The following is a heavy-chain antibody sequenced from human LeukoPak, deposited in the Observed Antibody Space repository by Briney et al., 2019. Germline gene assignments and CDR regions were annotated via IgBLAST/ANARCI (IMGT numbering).Heavy chain of an antibody. CDR2: ISAYTGNT. Sequence: AASVKVSCKASGYTFTSYGISWVRQAPGQGLEWMGWISAYTGNTNYAQKLQGRVTMTTDTSTSTAYMELRSLRSDDTAVYYCARVPRGYGGWYSDYWGQGTLVTVSS. D-gene: IGHD6-19*01. V-gene: IGHV1-18*01. CDR1: GYTFTSYG. CDR3: ARVPRGYGGWYSDY. J-gene: IGHJ4*02.